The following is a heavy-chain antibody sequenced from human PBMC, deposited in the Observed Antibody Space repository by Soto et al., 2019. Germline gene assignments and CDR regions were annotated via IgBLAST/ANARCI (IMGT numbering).Heavy chain of an antibody. CDR2: ISGSGGST. Sequence: GSLRLSCAASGFTFSSYAMSWVRQAPGKGLEWVSAISGSGGSTYYADSVKGRFTISRDNSKNTLYLQMNSLRAEDTAVYYCAKVWRRHDYGDYAPSPYFDYWGQGTLVTVSS. CDR3: AKVWRRHDYGDYAPSPYFDY. V-gene: IGHV3-23*01. D-gene: IGHD4-17*01. J-gene: IGHJ4*02. CDR1: GFTFSSYA.